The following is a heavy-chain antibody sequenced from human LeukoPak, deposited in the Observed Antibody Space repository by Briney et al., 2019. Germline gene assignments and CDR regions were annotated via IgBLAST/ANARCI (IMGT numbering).Heavy chain of an antibody. J-gene: IGHJ4*02. V-gene: IGHV3-48*02. Sequence: GRSLRRSCTASGFTFSTYSMNWVRQAPGPGPEWLSYISWGSNVIYYADSVKGRFTTSRDDAKNSLFLQMNSLTDEDTAVYYCARDPGYSYALDYWGRGTLVTVSS. CDR3: ARDPGYSYALDY. CDR1: GFTFSTYS. D-gene: IGHD5-18*01. CDR2: ISWGSNVI.